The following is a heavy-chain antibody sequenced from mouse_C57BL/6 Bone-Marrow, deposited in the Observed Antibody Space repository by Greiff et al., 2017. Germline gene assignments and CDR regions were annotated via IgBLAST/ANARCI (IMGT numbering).Heavy chain of an antibody. CDR3: ARDEGKAY. CDR1: GFTFSSYA. Sequence: EVQLVESGGGLVKPGGSLKLSCAASGFTFSSYAMSWVRQTPEKRLEWVATISDGGSYTYYPDNVKGRFTISRDNAKNNLYLQMSQLKSEDTAMYYCARDEGKAYWGQGTRVTVSA. CDR2: ISDGGSYT. V-gene: IGHV5-4*01. J-gene: IGHJ3*01.